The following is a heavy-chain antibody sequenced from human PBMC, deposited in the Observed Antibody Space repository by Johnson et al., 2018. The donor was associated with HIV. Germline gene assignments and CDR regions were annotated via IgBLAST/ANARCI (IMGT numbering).Heavy chain of an antibody. D-gene: IGHD4/OR15-4a*01. Sequence: VQLVESGGGLVQPGGSLRLSCAASGFSFSTYWMHWVRQAPGKGLVWVSRINSDGSNTTYADSVKGRFTISRDNAKNTLYLQMHNLRAEDTAVYYCARVGANFDAFDIWGQGTMVTVSS. CDR1: GFSFSTYW. J-gene: IGHJ3*02. V-gene: IGHV3-74*01. CDR2: INSDGSNT. CDR3: ARVGANFDAFDI.